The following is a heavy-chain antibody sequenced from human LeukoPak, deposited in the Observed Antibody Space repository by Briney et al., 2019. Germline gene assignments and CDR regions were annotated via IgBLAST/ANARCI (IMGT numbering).Heavy chain of an antibody. D-gene: IGHD3-3*01. CDR3: ARATLGGRNFDY. V-gene: IGHV4-34*01. Sequence: PSETLSLTCAVYGGSFSSYYWSWIRQPPGKGLEWIGEINHSGSTNYNPSLKSRVTISVDTSKNQFSLKLSSVTAADTAVYYCARATLGGRNFDYWGQGTLVTVSS. CDR2: INHSGST. CDR1: GGSFSSYY. J-gene: IGHJ4*02.